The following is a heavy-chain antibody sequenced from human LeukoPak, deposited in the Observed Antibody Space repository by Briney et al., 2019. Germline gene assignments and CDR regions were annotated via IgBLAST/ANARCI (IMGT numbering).Heavy chain of an antibody. D-gene: IGHD6-13*01. CDR2: INHSGST. CDR3: ARGRVSSSSWSSTYYYYFYMDV. CDR1: GGSFSGYY. V-gene: IGHV4-34*01. Sequence: PSETLSLTCAVYGGSFSGYYWSWIRRPPGKGLEWIGEINHSGSTNYNPSLKSRVTISVDTSKNQFSLKLSSVTAADTAVYYCARGRVSSSSWSSTYYYYFYMDVWGKGTTVTVSS. J-gene: IGHJ6*03.